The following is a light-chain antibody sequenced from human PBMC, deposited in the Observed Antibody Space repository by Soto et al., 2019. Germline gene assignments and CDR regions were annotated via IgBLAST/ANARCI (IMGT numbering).Light chain of an antibody. V-gene: IGLV4-69*01. CDR3: QTWGTAIHDVV. CDR2: LTSDGTH. Sequence: QPVLTQSPSASASLGASVKLTCTLSSGHSTYAIAWHQQQPAKGPRYLMKLTSDGTHSKGDGIPDRFSGSSSGAERHLTISSLQSEDDADYYCQTWGTAIHDVVFGGGTKLTVL. CDR1: SGHSTYA. J-gene: IGLJ2*01.